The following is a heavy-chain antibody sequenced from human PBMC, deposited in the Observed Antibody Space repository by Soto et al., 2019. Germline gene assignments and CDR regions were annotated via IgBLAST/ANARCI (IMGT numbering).Heavy chain of an antibody. CDR2: MNPNSGNT. D-gene: IGHD3-22*01. J-gene: IGHJ4*02. CDR1: GYTFTSYD. V-gene: IGHV1-8*01. CDR3: ARMYYYDSSGYYLAY. Sequence: ASVKVSCKASGYTFTSYDINWVRQATGQGLEWMGWMNPNSGNTGYAQKFQGRVTITRDTSASTAYMELSSLRSEDTAVYYCARMYYYDSSGYYLAYWGQGTLVTVSS.